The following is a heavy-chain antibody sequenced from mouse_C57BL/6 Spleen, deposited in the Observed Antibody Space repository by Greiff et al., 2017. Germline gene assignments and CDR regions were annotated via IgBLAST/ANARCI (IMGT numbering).Heavy chain of an antibody. CDR3: ARGKYGSSLFAY. D-gene: IGHD1-1*01. CDR2: IYPGSGST. V-gene: IGHV1-55*01. J-gene: IGHJ2*01. CDR1: GYTFTSYW. Sequence: QVQLQQPGAELVKPGASVKMSCKASGYTFTSYWITWVKQRPGQGLEWMGDIYPGSGSTNYNEKFKGKGTLTVDKASSTAYMQLSSLTSEDSAVDYCARGKYGSSLFAYWGQGTTLTVSS.